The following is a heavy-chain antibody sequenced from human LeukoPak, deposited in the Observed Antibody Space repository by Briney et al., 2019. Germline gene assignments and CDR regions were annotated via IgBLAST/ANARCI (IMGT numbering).Heavy chain of an antibody. V-gene: IGHV3-74*01. CDR1: GFTLSNHW. D-gene: IGHD2-15*01. J-gene: IGHJ6*03. Sequence: GGSLRLSCAVSGFTLSNHWMHWVRQAPGKGLVWVSRIKSDGISTSYADSVKGRFTISRDNSKNTLYLQMNSLRAEDTAIYYCAKNGDRGAYCTGGTCYPYFYYYMDVWGKGTTVTI. CDR2: IKSDGIST. CDR3: AKNGDRGAYCTGGTCYPYFYYYMDV.